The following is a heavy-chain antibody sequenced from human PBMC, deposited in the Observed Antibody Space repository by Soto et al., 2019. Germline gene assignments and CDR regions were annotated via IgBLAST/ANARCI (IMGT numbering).Heavy chain of an antibody. J-gene: IGHJ5*02. CDR1: GDSVSSHNAA. CDR3: AREMWAAAGGINWFDP. Sequence: SQTLSLTCAISGDSVSSHNAAWNWIRQSPSRGLEWLGRSYYRSKWYNDYAVSVKSRITINPDTSKNQFSLQLNSVTPEDTAVYYCAREMWAAAGGINWFDPWGQGTLVTVS. D-gene: IGHD6-13*01. V-gene: IGHV6-1*01. CDR2: SYYRSKWYN.